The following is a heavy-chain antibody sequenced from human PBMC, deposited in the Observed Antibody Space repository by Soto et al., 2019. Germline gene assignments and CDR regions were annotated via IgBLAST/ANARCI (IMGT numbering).Heavy chain of an antibody. CDR3: ARDEYYDSNNWFDH. Sequence: SETLSLTCTVSGGAITAYYWSWIRQPVGEGLQWIGRVYSTGSTNCNPSLRSRVTMSVDTSQNQFFLRLSSVTAADTAVYYCARDEYYDSNNWFDHWGQGILVTVSS. CDR1: GGAITAYY. J-gene: IGHJ5*02. V-gene: IGHV4-4*07. D-gene: IGHD3-22*01. CDR2: VYSTGST.